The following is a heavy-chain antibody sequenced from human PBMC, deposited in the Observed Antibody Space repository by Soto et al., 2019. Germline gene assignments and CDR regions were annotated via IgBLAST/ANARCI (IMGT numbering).Heavy chain of an antibody. D-gene: IGHD3-3*01. CDR2: IWYDGSNK. CDR1: GFTFSSYG. V-gene: IGHV3-33*01. J-gene: IGHJ6*02. CDR3: ARARYDFVGSGGMDV. Sequence: VGSVRLSCAASGFTFSSYGMHWVRQAPGKGLEWVAVIWYDGSNKYYADSVKGRFTISRDNSKNTLYLQMNSLRAEDTAVYYCARARYDFVGSGGMDVWGQGTTVTVSS.